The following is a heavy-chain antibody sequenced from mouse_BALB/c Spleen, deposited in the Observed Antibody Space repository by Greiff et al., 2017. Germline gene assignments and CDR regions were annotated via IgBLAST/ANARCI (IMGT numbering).Heavy chain of an antibody. D-gene: IGHD4-1*01. J-gene: IGHJ2*01. V-gene: IGHV5-9-4*01. CDR2: ISSGGSYT. Sequence: EVQVVESGGGLVKPGGSLKLSCAASGFTFSSYAMSWVRQSPEKRLEWVAEISSGGSYTYYPDTVTGRFTISRDNAKNTLYLEMSSLRSEDTAMYYCAKLGRSYYFDYWGQGTTLTVSS. CDR3: AKLGRSYYFDY. CDR1: GFTFSSYA.